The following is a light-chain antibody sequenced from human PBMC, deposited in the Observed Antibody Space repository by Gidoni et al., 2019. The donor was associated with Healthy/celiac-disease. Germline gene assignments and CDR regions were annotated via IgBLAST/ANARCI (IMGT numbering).Light chain of an antibody. CDR3: QQSYSTPLP. CDR2: AAS. V-gene: IGKV1-39*01. CDR1: QSISSY. J-gene: IGKJ4*01. Sequence: DSQMTQSPSSLSASVGDRVTITCRASQSISSYLNWYQQKPGKAPKLLIYAASSLQSGVPSRFSGSGSGTDFTLAISSLQPEDFATYYCQQSYSTPLPLGGGTKVEIK.